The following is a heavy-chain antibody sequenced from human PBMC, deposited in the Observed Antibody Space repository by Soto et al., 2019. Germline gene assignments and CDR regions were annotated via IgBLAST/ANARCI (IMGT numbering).Heavy chain of an antibody. CDR1: GFTVSSNY. Sequence: EVQLVETGGGLIQPGGSLRLSCAASGFTVSSNYMSWVRQAPGKGLEWVSLIYSGGSIYYADSVKGRFTISRDNSKNTLYLQMNSLRAEDTALYYCARDNKQWTWEGYFDLWGRGTLVTVSS. D-gene: IGHD1-26*01. V-gene: IGHV3-53*02. CDR3: ARDNKQWTWEGYFDL. CDR2: IYSGGSI. J-gene: IGHJ2*01.